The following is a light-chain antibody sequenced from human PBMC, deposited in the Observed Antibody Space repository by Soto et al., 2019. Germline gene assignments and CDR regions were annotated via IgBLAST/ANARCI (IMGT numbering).Light chain of an antibody. CDR2: YDS. Sequence: SYELTQPPSVSMAPGKTARITCGGNNIGSKSVHWYQQKPGQAPVLAIYYDSDRPSGIPERFSGSNSGNTATLTISRVEAGDEADYYCQVWDSSSDHPVVFGGGTKLTVL. CDR1: NIGSKS. CDR3: QVWDSSSDHPVV. J-gene: IGLJ2*01. V-gene: IGLV3-21*04.